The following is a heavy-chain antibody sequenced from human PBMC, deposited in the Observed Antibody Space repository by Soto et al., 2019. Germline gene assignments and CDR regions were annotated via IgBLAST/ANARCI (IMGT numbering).Heavy chain of an antibody. V-gene: IGHV3-30*18. CDR3: AKDPHSFWFGELLGFDP. CDR1: GFTFSSYG. J-gene: IGHJ5*02. CDR2: ISYDGSNK. Sequence: HPVGSLRLSCAASGFTFSSYGMHWVRQAPGKGLEWVAVISYDGSNKYYADSVKGRFTISRDNSKNTLYLQMNSLRAEDTAVYYCAKDPHSFWFGELLGFDPWGQGTLVTVSS. D-gene: IGHD3-10*01.